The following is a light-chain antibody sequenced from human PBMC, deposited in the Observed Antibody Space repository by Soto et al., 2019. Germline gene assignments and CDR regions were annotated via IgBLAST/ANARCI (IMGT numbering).Light chain of an antibody. CDR2: DND. J-gene: IGLJ2*01. V-gene: IGLV1-51*01. CDR1: TSNIGKNY. Sequence: QSVLTQPPSASATPGQSVTISCSGSTSNIGKNYFSWYQHVPGTDPQLLIYDNDKRRSGIPERFSGSRSGTSAALGITGLQNGDDAVYYCGTWDTSLSLGIFGGGTKVTVL. CDR3: GTWDTSLSLGI.